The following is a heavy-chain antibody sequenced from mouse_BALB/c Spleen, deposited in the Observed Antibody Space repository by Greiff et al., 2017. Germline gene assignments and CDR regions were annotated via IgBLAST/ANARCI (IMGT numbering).Heavy chain of an antibody. D-gene: IGHD2-4*01. V-gene: IGHV2-9*02. CDR1: GFSLTSYG. J-gene: IGHJ4*01. Sequence: VQVVESGPGLVAPSQSLSITCTVSGFSLTSYGVHWVRQPPGKGLEWLGVIWAGGSTNYNSALMSRLSISKDNSKSQVFLKMNSLQTDDTAMYYCARDSTMMTRDAMDYWGQGTSVTVSS. CDR3: ARDSTMMTRDAMDY. CDR2: IWAGGST.